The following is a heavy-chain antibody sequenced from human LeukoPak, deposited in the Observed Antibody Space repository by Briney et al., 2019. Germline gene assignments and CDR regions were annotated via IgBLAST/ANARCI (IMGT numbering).Heavy chain of an antibody. CDR1: GGSISSYY. CDR2: IYTSGST. D-gene: IGHD5-18*01. J-gene: IGHJ6*03. CDR3: ARDQYSYGRRDYYYYMDV. Sequence: SETLSLTCTVSGGSISSYYWSWIRQPAGKGLEWIGRIYTSGSTNYNPSLKSRVTISVDTFKNQFSLKLSSVTAADTAVYYCARDQYSYGRRDYYYYMDVWGKGTTVTVSS. V-gene: IGHV4-4*07.